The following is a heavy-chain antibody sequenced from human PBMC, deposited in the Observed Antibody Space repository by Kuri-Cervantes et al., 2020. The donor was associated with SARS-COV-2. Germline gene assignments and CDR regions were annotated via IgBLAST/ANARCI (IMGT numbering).Heavy chain of an antibody. J-gene: IGHJ5*02. CDR1: GYSISRGYY. D-gene: IGHD3-10*01. Sequence: SETLFRTCTGSGYSISRGYYWVWIRQPPGKGPECLWSIYHSGSTYYNPSLKNRVTISVDTSKNQFSLQLSSVTAADTAVYNCARARTKPSSGSYYNLGIGRWFDPWGQGTLVTVSS. CDR2: IYHSGST. V-gene: IGHV4-38-2*02. CDR3: ARARTKPSSGSYYNLGIGRWFDP.